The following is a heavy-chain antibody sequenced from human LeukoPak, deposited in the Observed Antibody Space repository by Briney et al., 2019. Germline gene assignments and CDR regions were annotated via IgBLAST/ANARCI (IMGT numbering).Heavy chain of an antibody. CDR2: VSGSGVAT. V-gene: IGHV3-23*01. CDR3: AKEGGYDFWSGYYRQYYFDY. CDR1: GFTFSSYA. Sequence: GGSLRLSCAASGFTFSSYAMNWVRQTPGKGLEWVSAVSGSGVATYYADSVKGRFTISRDNSKHTMYLQMNSLRAEDTAVYYCAKEGGYDFWSGYYRQYYFDYWGQGTLVTVSS. D-gene: IGHD3-3*01. J-gene: IGHJ4*02.